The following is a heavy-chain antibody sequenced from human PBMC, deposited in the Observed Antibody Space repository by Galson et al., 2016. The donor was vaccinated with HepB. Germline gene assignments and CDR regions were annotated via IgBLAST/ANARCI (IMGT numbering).Heavy chain of an antibody. V-gene: IGHV1-18*01. CDR3: ARDIQQWLKTYYYYGMDA. J-gene: IGHJ6*02. Sequence: SVKVSCKVSGYTFTNYGISWVRQAPGQGLEWMGWISGYNGNTNYAQKLQGRVTMTTDTSTSTAYLELRSLRSDDTAVYYCARDIQQWLKTYYYYGMDAWGQGTTVTVSS. D-gene: IGHD6-19*01. CDR2: ISGYNGNT. CDR1: GYTFTNYG.